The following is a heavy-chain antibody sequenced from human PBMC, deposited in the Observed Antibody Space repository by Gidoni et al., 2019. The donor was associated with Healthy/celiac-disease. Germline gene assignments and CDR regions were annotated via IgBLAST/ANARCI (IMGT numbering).Heavy chain of an antibody. Sequence: QVQLQQWGAGLLKPSETLSLTCAVYGGSFSGYYWSWIRQPPGKGLEWIGEINHSGSTNYNPSLKSRVTISVDTSKNQFSLKLSSVTAADTAVYYCARRGYGDSFYAFDIWGQGTMVTVSS. V-gene: IGHV4-34*01. CDR3: ARRGYGDSFYAFDI. CDR1: GGSFSGYY. D-gene: IGHD4-17*01. J-gene: IGHJ3*02. CDR2: INHSGST.